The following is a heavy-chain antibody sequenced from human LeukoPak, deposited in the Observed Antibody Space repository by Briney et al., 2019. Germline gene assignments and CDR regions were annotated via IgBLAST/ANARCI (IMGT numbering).Heavy chain of an antibody. D-gene: IGHD6-13*01. V-gene: IGHV4-59*01. CDR2: IYYSGST. J-gene: IGHJ3*02. CDR3: ARAGIAGNAFDI. CDR1: GGSISSYY. Sequence: SETLSLTCTVSGGSISSYYWSWIRQPPGKGLEWIGYIYYSGSTNYNPSLKSRVTISVDTSKNHFSLKLSSVTAADTAVYYCARAGIAGNAFDIWGQGTMVTVSS.